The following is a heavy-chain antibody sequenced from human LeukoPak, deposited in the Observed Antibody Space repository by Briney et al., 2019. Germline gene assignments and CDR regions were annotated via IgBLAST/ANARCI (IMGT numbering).Heavy chain of an antibody. CDR3: ARDLGYCSSTSCYYYYGMDV. V-gene: IGHV3-21*01. Sequence: PGGSLRLSCAASGFTFSSYGMHWVRQAPGKGLEWVSSISSSSSYIYYADSVKGRFTISRDNAKNSLYLQMNSLRAEDTAVYYCARDLGYCSSTSCYYYYGMDVWGQGTTVTVSS. CDR2: ISSSSSYI. CDR1: GFTFSSYG. J-gene: IGHJ6*02. D-gene: IGHD2-2*01.